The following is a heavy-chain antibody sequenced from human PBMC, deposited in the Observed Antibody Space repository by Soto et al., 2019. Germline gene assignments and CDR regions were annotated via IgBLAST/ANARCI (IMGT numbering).Heavy chain of an antibody. V-gene: IGHV1-18*01. CDR2: ISAYNGNT. J-gene: IGHJ5*02. D-gene: IGHD1-1*01. Sequence: QVQLVQSGAEVKKPGASVKVSCKASGYTFTSYGISWVRQAPGQGLEWMGWISAYNGNTNYAQKLQGRVTMTTDTSTSTADMELRSLRSDDTAVYYCARLYNWNDGGGWFDPWGQGTLVTVSS. CDR1: GYTFTSYG. CDR3: ARLYNWNDGGGWFDP.